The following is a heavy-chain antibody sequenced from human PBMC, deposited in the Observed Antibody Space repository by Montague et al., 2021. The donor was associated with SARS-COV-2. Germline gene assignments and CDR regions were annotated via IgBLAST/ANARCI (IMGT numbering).Heavy chain of an antibody. CDR1: GGSISGSSYY. J-gene: IGHJ6*02. Sequence: SETLSLTCTVSGGSISGSSYYWGWIRQPPGKGLEWIGSIYYSGSTYYNPCLKSRVTISVDTSKNQFSLKLSSVTAADTAVYYCARHASYDYSKDLYYYYYYGMDVWGQGTTVTVSS. V-gene: IGHV4-39*01. CDR2: IYYSGST. CDR3: ARHASYDYSKDLYYYYYYGMDV. D-gene: IGHD4-11*01.